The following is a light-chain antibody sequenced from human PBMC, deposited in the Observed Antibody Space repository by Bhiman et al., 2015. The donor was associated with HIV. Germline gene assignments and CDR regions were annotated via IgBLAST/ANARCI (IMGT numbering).Light chain of an antibody. J-gene: IGLJ3*02. V-gene: IGLV1-40*01. Sequence: QSVLTQPPSVSGAPGQRVTISCTGSSSNIGAGYDVHWYQQLPGTAPKLLIYGNSNRPSGVPDRFSGSKSGTSASLAITGLQAEEEVDYYCQSYDSSLSAWVFGGGTKLTV. CDR2: GNS. CDR1: SSNIGAGYD. CDR3: QSYDSSLSAWV.